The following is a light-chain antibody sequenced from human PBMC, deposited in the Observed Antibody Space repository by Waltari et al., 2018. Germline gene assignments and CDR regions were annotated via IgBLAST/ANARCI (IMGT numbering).Light chain of an antibody. CDR1: ESISTW. CDR3: QQYKTKYT. V-gene: IGKV1-5*03. J-gene: IGKJ2*01. CDR2: QAS. Sequence: DIQMTQSPSTLSASVGDRVTITCRASESISTWLACYQQKPGKAPKVLIFQASSLESDVPSRFSGSGSGTEFTLTISSLQPDDFATYYCQQYKTKYTFGQGTRLEIK.